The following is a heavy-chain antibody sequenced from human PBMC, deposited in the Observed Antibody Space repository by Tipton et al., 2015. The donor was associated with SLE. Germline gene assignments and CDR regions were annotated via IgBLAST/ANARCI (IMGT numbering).Heavy chain of an antibody. D-gene: IGHD1-26*01. CDR2: IYYSGST. CDR1: GGSISSSSHY. Sequence: TLSLTCTVSGGSISSSSHYWSWIRQPPGKGPEWIGYIYYSGSTNYNPSLKSRVTISVDTSKNQFSLKPSSVTAADTAVYYCASSSGSYTKGVRAFDIWGQGTMVTVSS. CDR3: ASSSGSYTKGVRAFDI. V-gene: IGHV4-61*01. J-gene: IGHJ3*02.